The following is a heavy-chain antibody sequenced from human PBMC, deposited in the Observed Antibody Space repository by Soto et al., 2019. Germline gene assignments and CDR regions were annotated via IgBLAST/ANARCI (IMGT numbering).Heavy chain of an antibody. CDR2: IYYSGST. D-gene: IGHD5-12*01. CDR3: ARDRRGYSGYDQNYYYYGMDV. V-gene: IGHV4-59*01. CDR1: GGSISRYY. J-gene: IGHJ6*02. Sequence: PSETLSPTCTVSGGSISRYYWSWIRQPPGKGLEWSGYIYYSGSTNYNPSLKSRVTISVDTSKNQFSLKLSSVTAADTAVYYCARDRRGYSGYDQNYYYYGMDVWGQGTTVTVSS.